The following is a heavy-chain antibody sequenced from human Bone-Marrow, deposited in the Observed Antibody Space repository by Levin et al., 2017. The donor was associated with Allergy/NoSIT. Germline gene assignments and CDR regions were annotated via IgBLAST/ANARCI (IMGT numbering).Heavy chain of an antibody. J-gene: IGHJ4*02. V-gene: IGHV3-74*01. Sequence: ETLSLTCAASGFTFSSYWMHWVRQAPGKGLVWVARINSDGSDTSYADSVKGRFTISRDNAKNTLFLQMNSLRAEDTAVYYCARVRATTLSWYFDYWGQGTLVTVSS. CDR1: GFTFSSYW. CDR3: ARVRATTLSWYFDY. D-gene: IGHD1-26*01. CDR2: INSDGSDT.